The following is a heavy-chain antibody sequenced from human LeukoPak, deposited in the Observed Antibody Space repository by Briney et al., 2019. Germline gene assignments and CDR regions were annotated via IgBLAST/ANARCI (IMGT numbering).Heavy chain of an antibody. CDR2: ISAYSGHT. J-gene: IGHJ4*02. CDR1: GYTFTNYG. CDR3: ARSGAGYYYDSSGYYPLDY. V-gene: IGHV1-18*01. Sequence: ASVKVSCKASGYTFTNYGISWVRQAPGQGLEWMGWISAYSGHTNYAQKLQGRVTMTTDTSTTTAYMELRSLRSDDTAVYYCARSGAGYYYDSSGYYPLDYWGQGTLVTVSS. D-gene: IGHD3-22*01.